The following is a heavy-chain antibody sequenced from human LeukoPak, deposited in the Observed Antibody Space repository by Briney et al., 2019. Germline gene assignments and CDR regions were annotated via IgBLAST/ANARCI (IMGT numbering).Heavy chain of an antibody. V-gene: IGHV4-59*08. D-gene: IGHD3-22*01. CDR3: ARRLGSGYSYYFDY. Sequence: PSETLSLTCTVSGGSISSYYWSWIRQPPGKGLEWIGYIYYSGSTNYNPSLKSRVTISVDTSQNQFSLKLSSVTAADTAVYYCARRLGSGYSYYFDYWGQGTLVAVSS. J-gene: IGHJ4*02. CDR2: IYYSGST. CDR1: GGSISSYY.